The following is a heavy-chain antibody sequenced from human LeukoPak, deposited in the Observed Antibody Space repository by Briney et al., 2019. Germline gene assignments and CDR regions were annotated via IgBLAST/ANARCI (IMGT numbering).Heavy chain of an antibody. V-gene: IGHV3-23*01. CDR3: AKARVGGYYYMDV. CDR1: GFTFSSYG. J-gene: IGHJ6*03. Sequence: PGGSLRLSCAASGFTFSSYGMSWVRQAPGKGLEWVSAISGSGGSTYYADSVKGRFTISRDNSKNTLYLQMNSLRAEDTAVYYCAKARVGGYYYMDVWGKGTTVTISS. CDR2: ISGSGGST. D-gene: IGHD3-16*01.